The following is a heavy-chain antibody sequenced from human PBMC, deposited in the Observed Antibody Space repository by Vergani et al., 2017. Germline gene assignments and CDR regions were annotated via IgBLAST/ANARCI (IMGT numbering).Heavy chain of an antibody. CDR3: ATRSCGTPGCQIGYFRE. V-gene: IGHV3-30*03. D-gene: IGHD1-1*01. Sequence: QVHLVESGGGVVQPGRSLRLSCVVSGFTSSYYGMHWVRQAPGKGLEWVAVISYDGTPKYYADSVKGRFTISRDNSKSTLSLEMNRLGTEDTAVYYCATRSCGTPGCQIGYFREWGQGTLVTVSS. CDR2: ISYDGTPK. CDR1: GFTSSYYG. J-gene: IGHJ1*01.